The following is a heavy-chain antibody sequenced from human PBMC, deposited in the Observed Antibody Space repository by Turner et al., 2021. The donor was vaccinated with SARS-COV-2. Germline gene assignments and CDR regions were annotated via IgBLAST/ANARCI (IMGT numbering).Heavy chain of an antibody. D-gene: IGHD2-15*01. V-gene: IGHV4-39*01. J-gene: IGHJ4*02. CDR3: ARQAETAEILAAYFDH. CDR1: GYSLSGSVHY. Sequence: QLQLQESGPGLVKSSGTLSLTCTVSGYSLSGSVHYWAWIRQPPGKVLEWVGNIDFTGSANYIPSLRSRATILVDTSKNQFSLTLTSVTAADTAVYFCARQAETAEILAAYFDHWGQGTLLTVSS. CDR2: IDFTGSA.